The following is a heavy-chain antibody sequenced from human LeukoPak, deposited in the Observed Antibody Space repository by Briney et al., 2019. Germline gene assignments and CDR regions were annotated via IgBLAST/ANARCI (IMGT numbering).Heavy chain of an antibody. J-gene: IGHJ4*02. Sequence: GGSLRLSCAGSGFTFNNYAMSWVRRAPRKGLEWVSAISGSGGSTYYADSVKGRFTISRDNSKNTLYLQMNSLRAEDTAVYYCAEPEGGYYDIRPDWGQGTLVTVSS. CDR3: AEPEGGYYDIRPD. CDR1: GFTFNNYA. D-gene: IGHD3-22*01. V-gene: IGHV3-23*01. CDR2: ISGSGGST.